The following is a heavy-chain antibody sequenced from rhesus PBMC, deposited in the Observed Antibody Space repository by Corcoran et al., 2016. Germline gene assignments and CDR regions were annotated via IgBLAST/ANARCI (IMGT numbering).Heavy chain of an antibody. D-gene: IGHD4-29*01. V-gene: IGHV2-174*01. CDR3: ARGDGGSSDGY. Sequence: QVTLKESGPALVKPTQTLTLTCTFSGFSLTTSSMAVGWIRQPPGKALEWLALIYWDDDKRYSTSLKGRLTISKDTSKNQVVLTMTNMDPVDTATYDCARGDGGSSDGYWGQGVLVTVSS. J-gene: IGHJ4*01. CDR1: GFSLTTSSMA. CDR2: IYWDDDK.